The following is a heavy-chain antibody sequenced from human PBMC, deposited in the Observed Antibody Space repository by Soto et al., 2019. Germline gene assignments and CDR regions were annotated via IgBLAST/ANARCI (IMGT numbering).Heavy chain of an antibody. J-gene: IGHJ6*02. CDR1: GGTFRSHT. V-gene: IGHV1-69*02. D-gene: IGHD2-2*02. CDR3: ARGYCASTSCYNSDYYYAMDV. CDR2: IIPILGIP. Sequence: SVKVSCKASGGTFRSHTINWVRQAPGQGLEWMGRIIPILGIPNYAQKFQGRVTITADKSTRIAYMELSSLRSEDTAVYYCARGYCASTSCYNSDYYYAMDVWGQGTTVTVSS.